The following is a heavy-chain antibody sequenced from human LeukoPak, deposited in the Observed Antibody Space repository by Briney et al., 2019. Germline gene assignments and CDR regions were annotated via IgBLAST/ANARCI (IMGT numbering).Heavy chain of an antibody. CDR1: GYSISSGYY. CDR3: VRHYYYNMDV. CDR2: IYHSGST. D-gene: IGHD3-10*01. V-gene: IGHV4-38-2*02. J-gene: IGHJ6*03. Sequence: SETLSLTCTVSGYSISSGYYWGWIRQPPGKGLEWIGSIYHSGSTYYNPSLKSRVTISVDTSKNQFSLKLSSVTAADTAVYYCVRHYYYNMDVWGIGATVTVSS.